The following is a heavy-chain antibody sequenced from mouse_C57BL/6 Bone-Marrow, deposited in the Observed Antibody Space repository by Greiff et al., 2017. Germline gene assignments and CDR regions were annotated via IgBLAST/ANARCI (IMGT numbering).Heavy chain of an antibody. Sequence: VKLQESGPGLVAPSQSLSITCTVSGFSLTSYGVDWVRQSPGKGLEWLGVIWGVGSTNYNSALKSRLSISKDNAKSQVFLKMNRLQTDDTAMYYCARHWDGGCAYWGQGTLVTVSA. V-gene: IGHV2-6*01. D-gene: IGHD4-1*01. CDR3: ARHWDGGCAY. J-gene: IGHJ3*01. CDR2: IWGVGST. CDR1: GFSLTSYG.